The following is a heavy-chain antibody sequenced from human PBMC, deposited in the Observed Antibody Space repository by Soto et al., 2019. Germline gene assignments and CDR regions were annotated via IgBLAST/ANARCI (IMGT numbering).Heavy chain of an antibody. CDR1: GFTFSSYA. V-gene: IGHV3-23*01. D-gene: IGHD2-15*01. CDR3: AKGDRIVVVVAAAIDY. CDR2: ISGSGGST. Sequence: GGSLRLSCAASGFTFSSYAMSWVRQAPGKGLEWVSAISGSGGSTYYADSVKGRFTISRDNSKNTLYLQMNSLRAEDTAVYYCAKGDRIVVVVAAAIDYWGQGTLVTVSS. J-gene: IGHJ4*02.